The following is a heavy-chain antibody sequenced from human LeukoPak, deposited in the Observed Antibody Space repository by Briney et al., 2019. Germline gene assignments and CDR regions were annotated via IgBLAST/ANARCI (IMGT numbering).Heavy chain of an antibody. D-gene: IGHD6-6*01. V-gene: IGHV4-39*07. CDR2: MYYSGNT. CDR3: ARVMAARREDLNWFDT. Sequence: SETLSLTCTVSGASISSSGSYWGWIRQPPGKGLEWIGSMYYSGNTYNPSLKSRVTISVDTSKNQFSLNPTSVNAADTAMYYCARVMAARREDLNWFDTWGQGTLVTVSS. J-gene: IGHJ5*02. CDR1: GASISSSGSY.